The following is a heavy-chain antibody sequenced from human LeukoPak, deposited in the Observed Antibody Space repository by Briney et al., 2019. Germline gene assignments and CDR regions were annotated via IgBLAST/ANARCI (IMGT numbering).Heavy chain of an antibody. Sequence: GRSLRLSCAVSGFTFSSYGMHWVRQAPGMGLEWMAVISYDGTNKYYADSVKGRFTISRDNSKNTLYLQMNSLRAEDTAVYYCAKDLNYDFWSGLGNWGQGTLVTVSS. D-gene: IGHD3-3*01. CDR3: AKDLNYDFWSGLGN. CDR1: GFTFSSYG. CDR2: ISYDGTNK. J-gene: IGHJ4*02. V-gene: IGHV3-30*18.